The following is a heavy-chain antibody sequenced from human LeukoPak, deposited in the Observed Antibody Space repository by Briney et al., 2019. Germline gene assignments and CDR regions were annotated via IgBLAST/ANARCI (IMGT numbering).Heavy chain of an antibody. Sequence: GGSLRLSCAASGFTFSSSWMHWVRHTPGKGLVWVSRINNDGSGTTYADSVKGRFTISRDNAKNTLYLQMNSLRPEDTAVYYCASYSGGYWGQGTLVTVSS. CDR2: INNDGSGT. J-gene: IGHJ4*02. D-gene: IGHD2-15*01. CDR1: GFTFSSSW. V-gene: IGHV3-74*01. CDR3: ASYSGGY.